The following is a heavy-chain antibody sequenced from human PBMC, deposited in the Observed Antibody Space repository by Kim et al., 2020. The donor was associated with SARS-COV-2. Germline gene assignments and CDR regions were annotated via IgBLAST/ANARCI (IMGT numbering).Heavy chain of an antibody. CDR3: AREDSYGLFDY. CDR2: N. Sequence: NDYAVSVKSRITINPDTSKNPFSLQLNSVTPEDTAVYYCAREDSYGLFDYWGQGTLVTVSS. J-gene: IGHJ4*02. D-gene: IGHD5-18*01. V-gene: IGHV6-1*01.